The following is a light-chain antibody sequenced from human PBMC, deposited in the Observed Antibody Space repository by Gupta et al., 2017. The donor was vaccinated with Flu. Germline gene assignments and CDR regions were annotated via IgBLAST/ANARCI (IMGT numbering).Light chain of an antibody. CDR3: QQDNDYPIT. J-gene: IGKJ4*01. V-gene: IGKV1-5*03. CDR2: KAS. Sequence: PSTVSASVGDRVTITCRASQSISNWLAWYQQKPGQAPKLLIYKASNLQSGVPSRFSGSGSGTEFSLTITSLQPDDFATYICQQDNDYPITFGGGTEVEIK. CDR1: QSISNW.